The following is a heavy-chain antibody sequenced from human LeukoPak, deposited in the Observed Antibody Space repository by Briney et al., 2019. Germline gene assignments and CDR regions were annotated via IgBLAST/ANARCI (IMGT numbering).Heavy chain of an antibody. D-gene: IGHD6-13*01. Sequence: ASVKVSCKASGYTFTGYYMHWVRQAPGQGLEWMGWINPNSGGTNYAQKFQGRVTMTRDTSISTAYMELSSLRPEDTAVYYCARDLYSSSPSAGYWGQGTLVTVSS. CDR1: GYTFTGYY. CDR3: ARDLYSSSPSAGY. CDR2: INPNSGGT. J-gene: IGHJ4*02. V-gene: IGHV1-2*02.